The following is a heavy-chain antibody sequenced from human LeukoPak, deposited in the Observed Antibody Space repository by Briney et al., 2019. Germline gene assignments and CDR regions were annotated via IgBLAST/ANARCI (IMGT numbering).Heavy chain of an antibody. CDR1: GYTFTGYY. J-gene: IGHJ4*02. D-gene: IGHD3-10*01. CDR2: INPNSGGT. V-gene: IGHV1-2*02. Sequence: ASVKVSCKASGYTFTGYYMHWVRQAPGQGLEWMGWINPNSGGTNYAQKFQGRVTMTRDTSISTAYMELSRLRSDDTAVYYCAGKQGSGSLRPLDYWGQGTLVTVSS. CDR3: AGKQGSGSLRPLDY.